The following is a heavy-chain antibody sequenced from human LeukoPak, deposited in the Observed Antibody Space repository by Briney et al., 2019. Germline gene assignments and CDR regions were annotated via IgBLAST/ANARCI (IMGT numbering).Heavy chain of an antibody. V-gene: IGHV1-69*04. J-gene: IGHJ4*02. CDR2: IIPILGIA. CDR1: GGTFSSYA. D-gene: IGHD3-9*01. Sequence: SVKVSCKASGGTFSSYAISWVRQAPGQGLEWMGRIIPILGIANYAQKFQGRVTITADKSTSTAYMELSSLRSEDTAVYYRASTGAHTIFYPSATDYWGQGTLVTVSS. CDR3: ASTGAHTIFYPSATDY.